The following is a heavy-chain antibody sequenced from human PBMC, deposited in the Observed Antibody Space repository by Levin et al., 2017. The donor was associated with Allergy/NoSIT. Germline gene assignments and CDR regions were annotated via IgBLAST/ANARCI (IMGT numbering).Heavy chain of an antibody. Sequence: AGGSLRLSCAASGFTFDDHAMHWVRQAPGKGLEWVSSISWKSSYISYADSVKGRFTISRDDAKNSLYLQMNSLRAEDTALYYCAKGHGRVRFLEWLFDSWGQGTLVTVSS. CDR1: GFTFDDHA. CDR2: ISWKSSYI. J-gene: IGHJ5*01. CDR3: AKGHGRVRFLEWLFDS. V-gene: IGHV3-9*01. D-gene: IGHD3-3*01.